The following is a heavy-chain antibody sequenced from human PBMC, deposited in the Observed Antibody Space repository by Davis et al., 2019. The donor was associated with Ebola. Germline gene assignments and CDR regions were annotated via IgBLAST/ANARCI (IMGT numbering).Heavy chain of an antibody. V-gene: IGHV3-21*01. CDR2: ISSDSDYI. CDR1: GFTFSTYS. CDR3: ARDKAGSNY. J-gene: IGHJ4*02. Sequence: GESLKISCAASGFTFSTYSMTWVRQAPGKGLEWVSSISSDSDYIYYADSVKGRFTISRDNAKNSLYLQMDSLRAEDTAVYYCARDKAGSNYWGQGTLVTVSS.